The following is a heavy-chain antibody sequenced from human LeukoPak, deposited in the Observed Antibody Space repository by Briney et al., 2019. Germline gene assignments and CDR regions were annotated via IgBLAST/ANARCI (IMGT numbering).Heavy chain of an antibody. V-gene: IGHV4-39*07. CDR2: IYYSGST. Sequence: TSETLSLTCTVSGGSISSSSYYWGWIRQPPGKGLEWIGSIYYSGSTYYNPSLKSRVTISVDTSKNQFSLKLSSVTTADTAVYYCARDRRVVVIYAFDIWGQGTMVTVSS. J-gene: IGHJ3*02. D-gene: IGHD3-22*01. CDR1: GGSISSSSYY. CDR3: ARDRRVVVIYAFDI.